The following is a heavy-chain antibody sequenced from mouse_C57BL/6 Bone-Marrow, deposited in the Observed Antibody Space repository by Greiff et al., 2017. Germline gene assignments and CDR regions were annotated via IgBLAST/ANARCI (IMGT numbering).Heavy chain of an antibody. CDR2: IYPRSGNT. CDR3: ARSGLLWVY. D-gene: IGHD2-10*01. V-gene: IGHV1-81*01. CDR1: GYTFTSYG. J-gene: IGHJ2*01. Sequence: QVHVKQSGAELARPGASVKLSCKASGYTFTSYGISWVKQRTGQGLEWIGEIYPRSGNTYYNEKFKGKATLTADKSSSTAYMELRSLTSEDSAVYFCARSGLLWVYWGQGTTLTVSS.